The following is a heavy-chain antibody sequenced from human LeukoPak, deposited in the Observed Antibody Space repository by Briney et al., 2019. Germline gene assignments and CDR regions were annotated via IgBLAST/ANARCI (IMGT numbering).Heavy chain of an antibody. D-gene: IGHD4-17*01. V-gene: IGHV4-59*01. J-gene: IGHJ3*02. CDR3: ARDGGDYDAFDI. CDR2: IYYSGST. Sequence: PSETLSLTCAVYGESFSGYYWSWIRQPPGKGLEWIGDIYYSGSTNYNPSLKSRVTISVDTSKNQFSLKLSSVTAADTAVYYCARDGGDYDAFDIWGQGTMVTVSS. CDR1: GESFSGYY.